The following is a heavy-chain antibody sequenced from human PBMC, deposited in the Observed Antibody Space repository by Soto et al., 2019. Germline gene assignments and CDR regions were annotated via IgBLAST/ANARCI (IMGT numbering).Heavy chain of an antibody. Sequence: PGGSLRLSCAASGFTFSSSVVHWVRQAPGKGLEWVAVISSDESNEDYADSVKGRFSISRDNSKNTLYLQMSSLRADDTAVYYCARGLIKIARGDFDIWVQGTMVTVS. D-gene: IGHD3-10*01. CDR3: ARGLIKIARGDFDI. CDR2: ISSDESNE. V-gene: IGHV3-33*01. J-gene: IGHJ3*02. CDR1: GFTFSSSV.